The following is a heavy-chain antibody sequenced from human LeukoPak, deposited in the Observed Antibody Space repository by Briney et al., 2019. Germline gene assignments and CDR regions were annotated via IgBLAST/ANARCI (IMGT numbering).Heavy chain of an antibody. CDR1: GHSFTNYW. CDR2: IYPDDSDT. J-gene: IGHJ3*02. V-gene: IGHV5-51*01. D-gene: IGHD6-19*01. CDR3: ARRSKSYSSGWYDAFDM. Sequence: GESLKISCKGSGHSFTNYWIGWVRQMPGKGLEWMGIIYPDDSDTRNSPSFQGQVTISADKSISTAYLQWSSLKASDTAMYYCARRSKSYSSGWYDAFDMWGQGTMVTVSS.